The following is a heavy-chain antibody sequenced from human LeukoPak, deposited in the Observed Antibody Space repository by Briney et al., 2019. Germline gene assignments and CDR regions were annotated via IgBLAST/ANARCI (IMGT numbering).Heavy chain of an antibody. V-gene: IGHV1-18*01. J-gene: IGHJ4*02. CDR1: GYTFTSYG. D-gene: IGHD3-3*01. CDR3: ARGPYDSWSGYYSLPIDY. Sequence: ASVKVSCKASGYTFTSYGISWVRQAPGQGLEWMGWISAYNGNTNYAQKLQGRVTMTTDTSTSTAYMELRSLRSDDTAVYYCARGPYDSWSGYYSLPIDYWGQGTLVTVSS. CDR2: ISAYNGNT.